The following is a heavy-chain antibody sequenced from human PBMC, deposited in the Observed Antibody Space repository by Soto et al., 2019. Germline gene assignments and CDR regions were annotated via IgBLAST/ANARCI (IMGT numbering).Heavy chain of an antibody. CDR2: IYYSGST. CDR1: GGSISSGGYS. CDR3: ARTNSSSWYLYWFDP. Sequence: SETLSLTCTVSGGSISSGGYSWSWIRQPPGKGLERIGYIYYSGSTYYNPSLKSRVTISVDRSKNQFSMKLSSVTAADTAVYYCARTNSSSWYLYWFDPWGQGILVTV. D-gene: IGHD6-13*01. V-gene: IGHV4-30-2*01. J-gene: IGHJ5*02.